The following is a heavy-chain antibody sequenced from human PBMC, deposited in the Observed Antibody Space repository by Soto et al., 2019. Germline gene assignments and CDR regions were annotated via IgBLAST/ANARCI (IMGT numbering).Heavy chain of an antibody. CDR1: GGSISSGGYY. CDR3: ARQETRWYYFDY. CDR2: IYYSGST. V-gene: IGHV4-31*03. Sequence: SETLSLTCTVSGGSISSGGYYWSWIRQHPGKGLEWIGYIYYSGSTYYNPSLKSRVTISVDTSKNQFSLKLSSVTVAVTAVYYCARQETRWYYFDYWGQGTLVTVSS. D-gene: IGHD2-15*01. J-gene: IGHJ4*02.